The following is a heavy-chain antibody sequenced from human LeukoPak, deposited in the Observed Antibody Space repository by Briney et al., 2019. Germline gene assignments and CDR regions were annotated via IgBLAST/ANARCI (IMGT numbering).Heavy chain of an antibody. Sequence: GGSLRLSCAPSGFTFSTYAMSWVRQAPGKGLEWVSLISGSGSGSHYADSVKGRFTISRDNSKNILYLHMNSLRADDTAVYYCARSGTEDGYNIYFDHWGQGTLVTVSS. D-gene: IGHD5-24*01. CDR2: ISGSGSGS. J-gene: IGHJ4*02. CDR1: GFTFSTYA. V-gene: IGHV3-23*01. CDR3: ARSGTEDGYNIYFDH.